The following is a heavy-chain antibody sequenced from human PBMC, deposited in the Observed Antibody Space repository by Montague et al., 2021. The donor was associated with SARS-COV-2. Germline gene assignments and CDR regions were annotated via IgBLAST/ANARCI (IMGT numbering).Heavy chain of an antibody. Sequence: SETLSLTCAVHGTSFNGYYWNWIRQPPGKGLEWIGEINHGGSTKYSPSLKSRLTISADTSKNQFSLKLTSVAAADTAVYYCARLRDGAVPSPILGVGPYYSYYYMDVWGRGTTVTVSS. CDR2: INHGGST. CDR3: ARLRDGAVPSPILGVGPYYSYYYMDV. D-gene: IGHD3-10*01. CDR1: GTSFNGYY. V-gene: IGHV4-34*01. J-gene: IGHJ6*03.